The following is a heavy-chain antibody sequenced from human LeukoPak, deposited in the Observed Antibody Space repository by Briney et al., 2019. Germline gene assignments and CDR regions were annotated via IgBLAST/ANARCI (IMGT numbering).Heavy chain of an antibody. D-gene: IGHD5-12*01. V-gene: IGHV4-59*01. CDR3: ARALWDPSGYVGYYYMDV. CDR1: GGSISSYY. Sequence: PSETLSLTCTVSGGSISSYYWRWIRQPPGKGLEWIVYIYYSGSTNYNPSLKSRVTISVDTSKNQFSLKLSSVTAADTAVYYCARALWDPSGYVGYYYMDVWGKGTTVTISS. CDR2: IYYSGST. J-gene: IGHJ6*03.